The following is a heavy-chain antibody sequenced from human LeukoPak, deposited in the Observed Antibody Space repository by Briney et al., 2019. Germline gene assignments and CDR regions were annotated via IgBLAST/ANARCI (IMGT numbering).Heavy chain of an antibody. J-gene: IGHJ4*02. Sequence: PGGSLRLSCAASGFTVSSNYMSWVRQAPGKGLEWVSVIYAGGSTYYADSVKGRFTISRDNAKNSLYLQMNSLRAEDTAVYYCAKDRSGSGGCYDYWGQGTLVTVSS. CDR2: IYAGGST. D-gene: IGHD2-15*01. CDR1: GFTVSSNY. CDR3: AKDRSGSGGCYDY. V-gene: IGHV3-66*02.